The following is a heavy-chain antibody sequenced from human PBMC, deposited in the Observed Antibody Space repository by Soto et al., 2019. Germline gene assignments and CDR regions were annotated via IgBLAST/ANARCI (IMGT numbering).Heavy chain of an antibody. J-gene: IGHJ4*02. CDR2: TGATGRTT. Sequence: PGGSLRLSCAASGFTFSIYAMTWVRQAPGKGLEWVSTTGATGRTTYYADSVEGRFTVSRDNSKNTLDLQMSNLRAEDTAVYYCATVHNTSRSFDYWGQGTLVTVSS. V-gene: IGHV3-23*01. CDR1: GFTFSIYA. CDR3: ATVHNTSRSFDY. D-gene: IGHD1-20*01.